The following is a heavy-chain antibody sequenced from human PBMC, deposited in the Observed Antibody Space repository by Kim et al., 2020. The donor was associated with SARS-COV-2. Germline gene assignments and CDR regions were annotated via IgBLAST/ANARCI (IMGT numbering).Heavy chain of an antibody. CDR1: GGTFSSYA. CDR2: IIPIFGTA. D-gene: IGHD3-9*01. CDR3: ARDKLARYYDILTGYSQDDYYYYYGMDV. Sequence: SVKVSCKASGGTFSSYAISWVRQAPGQGLEWMGGIIPIFGTANYAQKFQGRVTITADKSTSTAYMELSSLRSEDTAVYYCARDKLARYYDILTGYSQDDYYYYYGMDVWGQGTTVTVSS. J-gene: IGHJ6*02. V-gene: IGHV1-69*06.